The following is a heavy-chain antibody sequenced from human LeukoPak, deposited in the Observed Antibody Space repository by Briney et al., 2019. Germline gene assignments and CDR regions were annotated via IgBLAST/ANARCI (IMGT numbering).Heavy chain of an antibody. CDR3: ARLTATNIEFDY. D-gene: IGHD1-26*01. CDR2: INPNSGGT. CDR1: GYTFTGYY. J-gene: IGHJ4*02. Sequence: ASVKVSCKASGYTFTGYYIHWVRQAPGQGLEWMGRINPNSGGTNYAQKFQGRVTMTRDTSITTAYMELNSLRSDDTAVYYCARLTATNIEFDYWGQGTLVTVSS. V-gene: IGHV1-2*06.